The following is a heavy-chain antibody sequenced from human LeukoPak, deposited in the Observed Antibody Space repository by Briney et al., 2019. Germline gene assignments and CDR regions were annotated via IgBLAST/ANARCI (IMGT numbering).Heavy chain of an antibody. V-gene: IGHV3-21*01. CDR3: ASERSGYYFFDY. CDR1: GFTFSSYS. Sequence: GGSLRLSCAASGFTFSSYSMNWVRQAPGKGLEWVSSISSSSSYIYYAASVKGRFTISRDNAKNSLYLQMNSLRAEDTAVYYCASERSGYYFFDYWGQGTLVTVSS. J-gene: IGHJ4*02. D-gene: IGHD3-22*01. CDR2: ISSSSSYI.